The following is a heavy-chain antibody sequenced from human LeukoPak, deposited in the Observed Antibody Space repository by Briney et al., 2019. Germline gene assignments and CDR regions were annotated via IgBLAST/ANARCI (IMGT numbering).Heavy chain of an antibody. Sequence: SVKVSCKASGGTFSSYAISWVRQAPGQGLEWMGGIIPIFGTANYAQKFQGRVTITTGESTSPAYMELSSLRSEDTAVYYCARGLNTVIIMAVWGKGTTVTVSS. CDR1: GGTFSSYA. D-gene: IGHD2-21*01. CDR3: ARGLNTVIIMAV. J-gene: IGHJ6*03. CDR2: IIPIFGTA. V-gene: IGHV1-69*05.